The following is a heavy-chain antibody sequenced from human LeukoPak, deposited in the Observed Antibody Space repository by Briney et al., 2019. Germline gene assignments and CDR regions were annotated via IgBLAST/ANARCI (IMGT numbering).Heavy chain of an antibody. CDR3: AREGINGYSHFDY. CDR1: GGTFRSYG. J-gene: IGHJ4*02. Sequence: SVKVSCKASGGTFRSYGIYWVRQAPGQGLGCMGGIIPDFGTTNYAQKFQGRVTITADDSTSTAYMELSSVGSEDTAVYFCAREGINGYSHFDYWGQGTLVTVSS. D-gene: IGHD5-18*01. V-gene: IGHV1-69*13. CDR2: IIPDFGTT.